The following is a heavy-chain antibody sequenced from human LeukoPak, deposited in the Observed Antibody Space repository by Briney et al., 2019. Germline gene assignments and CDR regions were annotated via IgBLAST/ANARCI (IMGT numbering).Heavy chain of an antibody. V-gene: IGHV4-34*01. Sequence: KPSETLSLTCAVYGGSFSGYYWSWIRQSPGKGLEWIGEINHSGSTNYNPSLKSRVTISVDTSKNQFSLKLSSVTAVDTAVYYCARRGSSSWTQFDPWGQGTLVTVSS. D-gene: IGHD6-13*01. J-gene: IGHJ5*02. CDR1: GGSFSGYY. CDR2: INHSGST. CDR3: ARRGSSSWTQFDP.